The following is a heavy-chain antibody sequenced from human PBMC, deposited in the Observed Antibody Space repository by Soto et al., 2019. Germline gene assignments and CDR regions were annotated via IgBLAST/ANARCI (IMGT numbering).Heavy chain of an antibody. J-gene: IGHJ5*02. D-gene: IGHD3-10*01. V-gene: IGHV1-69*01. CDR2: IIPIFGTA. CDR3: ARKGSGKVNAWFDP. Sequence: QVQLVQSGAEVKKPGSSVKVSCKASGGTFSSYAISWVRQAPGQGLEWMGGIIPIFGTANYAQKFRGRVTITADESTSTAYMELSSLRSEDTAGDYCARKGSGKVNAWFDPWGQGTLVTVSS. CDR1: GGTFSSYA.